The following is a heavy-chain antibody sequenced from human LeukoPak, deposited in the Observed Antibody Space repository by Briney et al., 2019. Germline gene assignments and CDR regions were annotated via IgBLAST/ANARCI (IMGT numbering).Heavy chain of an antibody. J-gene: IGHJ3*02. CDR3: ARERTIQLRGDDAFDI. CDR1: GGSISNYY. V-gene: IGHV4-4*07. Sequence: SETLSLTCTVSGGSISNYYWSWIRQPAGKGLEWIGRIYTSGSTNYNPSLESRVTLSLDMSNNKVSLRLSSVTAADTAVYYCARERTIQLRGDDAFDIWGQGTMVIVSS. CDR2: IYTSGST. D-gene: IGHD1-1*01.